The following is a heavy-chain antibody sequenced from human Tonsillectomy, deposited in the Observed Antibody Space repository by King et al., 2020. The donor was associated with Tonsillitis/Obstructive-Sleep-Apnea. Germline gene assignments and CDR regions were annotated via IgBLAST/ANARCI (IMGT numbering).Heavy chain of an antibody. Sequence: TLKESGPTLVKPTQTLTLTCTFSGFSLSTSGVGVGWIRQPPGKALEWLALIYWDDDKRYRLSLKSRLTITKDTSKNQVVLTMTNMDPVDTATYYCAHRGRNAYYYDVSGSQGAFDIWGQGTVVTVSS. CDR3: AHRGRNAYYYDVSGSQGAFDI. D-gene: IGHD3-22*01. CDR2: IYWDDDK. J-gene: IGHJ3*02. V-gene: IGHV2-5*02. CDR1: GFSLSTSGVG.